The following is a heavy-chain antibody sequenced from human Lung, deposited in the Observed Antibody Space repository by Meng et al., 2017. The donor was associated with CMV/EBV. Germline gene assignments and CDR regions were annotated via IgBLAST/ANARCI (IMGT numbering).Heavy chain of an antibody. V-gene: IGHV3-30*03. D-gene: IGHD6-6*01. CDR1: GFPFSSYS. CDR3: ARDHLMYSNSSSLEA. CDR2: ISDDGSSK. Sequence: SCAASGFPFSSYSMHWVRQAPGKGLEWVAIISDDGSSKNYADSVKGRFTVSRDNPKNTLYLEMINLRAEDTAIYYCARDHLMYSNSSSLEAWGQGAXVTVSS. J-gene: IGHJ5*02.